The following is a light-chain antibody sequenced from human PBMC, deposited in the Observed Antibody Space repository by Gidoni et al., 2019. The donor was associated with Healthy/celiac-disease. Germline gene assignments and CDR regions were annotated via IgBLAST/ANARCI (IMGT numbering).Light chain of an antibody. Sequence: EIVLTQSPGTLSLSPGARATLSCRASQSVSSSYLAWYQQKPGQAPRLLIYGASSRATGIPDRFSGSGSGTDFTLTISRLEPEDFAVYYCQQLETFGGGSKVEIK. CDR1: QSVSSSY. J-gene: IGKJ4*01. V-gene: IGKV3-20*01. CDR2: GAS. CDR3: QQLET.